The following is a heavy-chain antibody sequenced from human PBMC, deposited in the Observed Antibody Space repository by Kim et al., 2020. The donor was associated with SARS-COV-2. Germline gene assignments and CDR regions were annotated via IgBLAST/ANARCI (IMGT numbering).Heavy chain of an antibody. D-gene: IGHD1-26*01. CDR1: GFTFSSYA. CDR2: ISYDGSNK. Sequence: GGSLRLSCAASGFTFSSYAMHWVRQAPGKGLEWVAVISYDGSNKYYADSVKGRFTISRDNSKNTLYLQMNSLRAEDTAVYYCARDYSGSYSGAFDIWGQGTMVTVSS. J-gene: IGHJ3*02. CDR3: ARDYSGSYSGAFDI. V-gene: IGHV3-30-3*01.